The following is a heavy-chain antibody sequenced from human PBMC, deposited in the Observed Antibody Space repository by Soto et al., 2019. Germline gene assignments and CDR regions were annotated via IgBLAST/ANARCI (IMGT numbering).Heavy chain of an antibody. V-gene: IGHV1-69*13. CDR1: GGTSSLYA. J-gene: IGHJ4*01. Sequence: SVKVSCHASGGTSSLYAISWMLQAPGQGLAWMGGIIPIFGTANYAQKFQGRVTITADESTSTAYMELSSLRSEDTAVYYCARESVKTCDSSGYNRQGYLGQETLGTVST. D-gene: IGHD3-22*01. CDR2: IIPIFGTA. CDR3: ARESVKTCDSSGYNRQGY.